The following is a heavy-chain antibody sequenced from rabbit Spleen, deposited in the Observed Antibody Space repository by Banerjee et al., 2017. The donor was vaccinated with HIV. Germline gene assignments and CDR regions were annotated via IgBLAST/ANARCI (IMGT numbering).Heavy chain of an antibody. CDR2: IDTSDGDT. Sequence: QQQLVESGGGLVKPGGTLTLTCTVSGFSFSSNWICWVRQAPGKGLEWIACIDTSDGDTDYANWPKGRFTISKASSTTVTLQMTSLTAADTATYFCAREGSGQVLFNLWGPGTLVTVS. CDR1: GFSFSSNW. CDR3: AREGSGQVLFNL. J-gene: IGHJ4*01. V-gene: IGHV1S45*01. D-gene: IGHD4-1*01.